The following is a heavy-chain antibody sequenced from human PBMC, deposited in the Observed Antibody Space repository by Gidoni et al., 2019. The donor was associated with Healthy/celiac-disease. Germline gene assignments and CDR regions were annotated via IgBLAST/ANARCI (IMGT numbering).Heavy chain of an antibody. CDR1: GFTFSNAR. V-gene: IGHV3-15*07. Sequence: EVQPVVSGGGLVKPGGSLRLSCAASGFTFSNARTNGLRQAPGKGLEWVGRIKSKTGGGTTDYAAPVKGRFTSSRDDSKNTQYLQMNSLKAEDTAVYYCTARSTRYDFWSGYYYYYGMDVWGKGTTVTVSS. J-gene: IGHJ6*04. CDR2: IKSKTGGGTT. D-gene: IGHD3-3*01. CDR3: TARSTRYDFWSGYYYYYGMDV.